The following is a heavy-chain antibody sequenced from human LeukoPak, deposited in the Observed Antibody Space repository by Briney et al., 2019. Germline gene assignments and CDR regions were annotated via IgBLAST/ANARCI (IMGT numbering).Heavy chain of an antibody. V-gene: IGHV4-59*01. J-gene: IGHJ4*02. Sequence: SETLSLTCTLSGGSISTYYWSWIRQPPGKGLEWIGYIYHSGSTNYNPSLKSRVTMSVDTSKNQFSLKLSSVTAADTAVYYCARVSIYDILTGYYLGGATFDYWGQGTLVTASS. CDR1: GGSISTYY. CDR2: IYHSGST. CDR3: ARVSIYDILTGYYLGGATFDY. D-gene: IGHD3-9*01.